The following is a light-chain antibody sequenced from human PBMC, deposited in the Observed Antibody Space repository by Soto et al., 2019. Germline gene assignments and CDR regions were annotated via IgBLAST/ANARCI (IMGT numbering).Light chain of an antibody. CDR3: AAWDDSLSWV. Sequence: QSVLTQPPSASGTPGQRVTISCSGSSSNIGSNYVYWYQQLPGTAPKLLIYRNNQRPSGVPDRFSGSKSGTSASLAISGLRSEDEADYHCAAWDDSLSWVFGGGTQLTVL. CDR1: SSNIGSNY. J-gene: IGLJ3*02. CDR2: RNN. V-gene: IGLV1-47*01.